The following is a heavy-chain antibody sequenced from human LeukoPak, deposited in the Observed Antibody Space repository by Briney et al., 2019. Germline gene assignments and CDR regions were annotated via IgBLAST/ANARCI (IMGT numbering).Heavy chain of an antibody. Sequence: PGGSLRLSCAASGFTVNNDYMGWVRQAPGKGLEWVSGISGSGGSTYYADSVKGRFTISRDNSKNTLYLQMNSLRAEDTAVYYCAKVGYSVTTYYFDRWGQGTLVTVSS. V-gene: IGHV3-23*01. CDR3: AKVGYSVTTYYFDR. D-gene: IGHD5/OR15-5a*01. CDR1: GFTVNNDY. CDR2: ISGSGGST. J-gene: IGHJ4*02.